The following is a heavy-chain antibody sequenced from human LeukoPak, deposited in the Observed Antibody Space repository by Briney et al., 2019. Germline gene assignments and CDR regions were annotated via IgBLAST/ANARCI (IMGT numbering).Heavy chain of an antibody. CDR3: ARETPSRYFDY. Sequence: ASVKVSCKASGYTFTSYAMHWVRQAPGQRLEWMGWINAGNGNTKYSQKFQGRVTITRNTSISTAYMELSSLESEDTAVYYCARETPSRYFDYWGQGTLVTVSP. CDR2: INAGNGNT. CDR1: GYTFTSYA. D-gene: IGHD4-23*01. J-gene: IGHJ4*02. V-gene: IGHV1-3*01.